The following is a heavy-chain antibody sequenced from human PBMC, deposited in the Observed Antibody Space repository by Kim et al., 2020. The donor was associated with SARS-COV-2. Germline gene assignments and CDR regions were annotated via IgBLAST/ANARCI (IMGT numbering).Heavy chain of an antibody. V-gene: IGHV3-21*01. CDR3: ARAYSSGWAYFDY. J-gene: IGHJ4*02. D-gene: IGHD6-19*01. Sequence: YADSVTTRFTISRDNAKNSLYLQMNSLRAEDTAVYYCARAYSSGWAYFDYWGQGTLVTVSS.